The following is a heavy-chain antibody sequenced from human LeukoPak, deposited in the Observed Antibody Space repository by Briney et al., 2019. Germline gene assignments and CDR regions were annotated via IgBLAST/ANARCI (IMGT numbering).Heavy chain of an antibody. CDR1: GGSISSSSYY. CDR3: ARYRGSGSFHFDY. Sequence: SETLSLTCTVSGGSISSSSYYWGWIRQPPGKGLEWIGSIYYSGSTYYNPSLKSRVTISVDTSKNQFSLKLSSVAAADTALYYCARYRGSGSFHFDYWGQGTLVTVSS. CDR2: IYYSGST. J-gene: IGHJ4*02. V-gene: IGHV4-39*07. D-gene: IGHD3-10*01.